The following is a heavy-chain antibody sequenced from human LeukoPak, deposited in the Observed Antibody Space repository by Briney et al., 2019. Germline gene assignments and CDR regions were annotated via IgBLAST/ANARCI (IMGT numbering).Heavy chain of an antibody. V-gene: IGHV3-23*01. CDR1: GLIFSSYA. D-gene: IGHD5-12*01. CDR2: ISGTGDTT. CDR3: AKDSIVATSSGTHFDY. J-gene: IGHJ4*02. Sequence: RSGGSLRVSCAASGLIFSSYAMTWVRQAPGKGLEWVSSISGTGDTTYYADSVKGRFTISRDNSKNTLYLQMNSLRAEDTAVYYCAKDSIVATSSGTHFDYWGQGTLVTVSS.